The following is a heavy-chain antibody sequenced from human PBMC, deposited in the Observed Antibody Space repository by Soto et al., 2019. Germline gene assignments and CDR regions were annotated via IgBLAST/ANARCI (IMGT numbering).Heavy chain of an antibody. V-gene: IGHV3-23*01. Sequence: PGGSLRLSCAASGFTFNTYAMSWVRQAPGKGLEWVSAISDSGGRTYYADSVEGRFTISRDNSKNTLYLQINSLRAEDTAVYFCAKELVNSGWTYFDYWGQGTLVTVS. CDR2: ISDSGGRT. J-gene: IGHJ4*02. CDR1: GFTFNTYA. D-gene: IGHD6-19*01. CDR3: AKELVNSGWTYFDY.